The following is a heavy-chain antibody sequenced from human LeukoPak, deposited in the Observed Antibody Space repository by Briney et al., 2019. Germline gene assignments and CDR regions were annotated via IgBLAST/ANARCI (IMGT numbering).Heavy chain of an antibody. Sequence: SETLSLTCTVSGGSISSYYWSWIRQPPGKGLEWIGYLYYSGSTNYSPSLKSRVTISVDTSKNQFSLKLSSVTAADTAVYYCARGIYCSTTSCYYQFDYWGQGTLVTVSP. J-gene: IGHJ4*02. CDR3: ARGIYCSTTSCYYQFDY. CDR2: LYYSGST. D-gene: IGHD2-2*01. CDR1: GGSISSYY. V-gene: IGHV4-59*01.